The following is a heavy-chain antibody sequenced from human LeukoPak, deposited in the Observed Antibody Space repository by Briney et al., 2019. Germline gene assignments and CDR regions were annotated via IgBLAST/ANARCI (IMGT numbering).Heavy chain of an antibody. V-gene: IGHV1-2*02. J-gene: IGHJ4*02. CDR3: ARVEMATITVDY. CDR2: INPDNGST. CDR1: GYTFTDYY. Sequence: ASVKVSCKASGYTFTDYYIHWVRQAPGQGLQWMAWINPDNGSTNYAQKFQGRVTMTRDTSISTAYMELSRLRSDDTAVYYCARVEMATITVDYWGQGTLVTVSS. D-gene: IGHD5-24*01.